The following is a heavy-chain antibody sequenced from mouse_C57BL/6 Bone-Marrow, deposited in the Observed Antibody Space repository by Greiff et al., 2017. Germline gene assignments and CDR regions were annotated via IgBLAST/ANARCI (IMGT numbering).Heavy chain of an antibody. CDR2: IYPRSGNT. V-gene: IGHV1-81*01. Sequence: VQLQQSGAELARPGASVKLSCKASGYTFTSYDMRWVKQRTGQGLEWFGGIYPRSGNTYYNQKFKGKATLTADKSSSTAYMELRSLTSEDSAVYFSGRYYCYAMDYWGQGTSVTVSS. CDR3: GRYYCYAMDY. CDR1: GYTFTSYD. D-gene: IGHD1-1*01. J-gene: IGHJ4*01.